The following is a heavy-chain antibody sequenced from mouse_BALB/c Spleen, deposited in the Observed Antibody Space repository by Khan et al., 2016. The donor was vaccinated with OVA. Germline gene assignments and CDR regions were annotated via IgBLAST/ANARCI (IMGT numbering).Heavy chain of an antibody. Sequence: EVELVESGGDLVKPGGSLKLSCAAPGFTFSNYGMSWVRQIPDKRLEWVATINSDGTYTYYPDSVKGRFTISRNNAKNTLYLEMSSLKSEDTAMYYCASHLTGSFAYWGQGTLVTVSA. V-gene: IGHV5-6*01. CDR3: ASHLTGSFAY. J-gene: IGHJ3*01. CDR1: GFTFSNYG. CDR2: INSDGTYT. D-gene: IGHD4-1*01.